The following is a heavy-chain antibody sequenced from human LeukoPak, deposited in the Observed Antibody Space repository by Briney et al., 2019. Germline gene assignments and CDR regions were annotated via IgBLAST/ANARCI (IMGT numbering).Heavy chain of an antibody. J-gene: IGHJ5*02. CDR1: GFTFSSYS. V-gene: IGHV3-21*01. Sequence: GGSLRLSCAASGFTFSSYSMNWVRQAPGKGLEWVSSISSSSSYIYYADSVKGRFTISRDNAKNSLYLQMNSLRAEDTAVYYYASTTGTTGIFSSWFDPWGQGTLVTVTS. CDR3: ASTTGTTGIFSSWFDP. CDR2: ISSSSSYI. D-gene: IGHD1-1*01.